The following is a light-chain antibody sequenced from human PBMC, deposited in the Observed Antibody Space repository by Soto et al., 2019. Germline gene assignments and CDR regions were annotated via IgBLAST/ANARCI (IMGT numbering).Light chain of an antibody. Sequence: QSVLTQPPSASGTPGQRVFISCSGSSSNIGGTNYAYWYQQLPGAAPKLLMHSNNLRPSGVPERISGSKSGTSASLAISGLRSEDEAVYYCAAWDDSLNGVFGGGTQLTVL. CDR2: SNN. J-gene: IGLJ3*02. CDR1: SSNIGGTNY. CDR3: AAWDDSLNGV. V-gene: IGLV1-47*02.